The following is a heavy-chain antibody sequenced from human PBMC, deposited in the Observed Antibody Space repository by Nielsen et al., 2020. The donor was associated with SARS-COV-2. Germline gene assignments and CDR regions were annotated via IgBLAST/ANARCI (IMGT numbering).Heavy chain of an antibody. CDR1: GYTFTSYG. J-gene: IGHJ5*02. CDR2: ISAYNGNT. V-gene: IGHV1-18*01. Sequence: ASVKVSCKASGYTFTSYGISWVRQAPRQGLEWMGWISAYNGNTNYAQKLQGRVTMTTDTSTSTAYMELRSLRSDDTAVYYCARSRDVVVPAAMGPWFDPWGQGTLVTVSS. D-gene: IGHD2-2*01. CDR3: ARSRDVVVPAAMGPWFDP.